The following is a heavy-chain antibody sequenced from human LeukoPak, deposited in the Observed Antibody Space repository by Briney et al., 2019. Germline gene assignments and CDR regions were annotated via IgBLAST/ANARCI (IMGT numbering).Heavy chain of an antibody. Sequence: ASVKVSCKASGYTFTGYYMHWVPQAPGQGLEWMGWINPNSGGTNSAQKFQGRVTMTRDTSISTAYMELSRLKSDDTAVYYCAATELPFDYWGQGTLVTVSS. CDR1: GYTFTGYY. CDR2: INPNSGGT. J-gene: IGHJ4*02. CDR3: AATELPFDY. V-gene: IGHV1-2*02. D-gene: IGHD5-24*01.